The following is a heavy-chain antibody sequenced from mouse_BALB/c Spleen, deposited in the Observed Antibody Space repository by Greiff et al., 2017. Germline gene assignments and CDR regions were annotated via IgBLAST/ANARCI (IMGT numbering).Heavy chain of an antibody. CDR3: ASPSSGYLYYYAMDY. CDR2: IWSGGST. D-gene: IGHD3-1*01. CDR1: GFSLTSYG. V-gene: IGHV2-2*02. J-gene: IGHJ4*01. Sequence: QVQLQQSGPGLVQPSQSLSITCTVSGFSLTSYGVHWVRQSPGKGLEWLGVIWSGGSTDYNAAFISRLSISKDNSKSQVFFKMNSLQANDTAIYCCASPSSGYLYYYAMDYWGQGTSVTVSS.